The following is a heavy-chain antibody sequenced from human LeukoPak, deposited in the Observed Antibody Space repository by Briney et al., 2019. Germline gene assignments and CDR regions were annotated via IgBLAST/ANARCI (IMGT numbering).Heavy chain of an antibody. J-gene: IGHJ4*02. CDR3: AKGRYCSGGSYYSSY. D-gene: IGHD2-15*01. CDR1: GFTFSSYA. CDR2: ISGSGGST. V-gene: IGHV3-23*01. Sequence: GGSLRLSCAASGFTFSSYAMSWVRQAPGKGLEWVSAISGSGGSTYCADSVKGRFTISRDNSKNTLYLQMNSLRAEDTAVYYCAKGRYCSGGSYYSSYWGQGTLVTVSS.